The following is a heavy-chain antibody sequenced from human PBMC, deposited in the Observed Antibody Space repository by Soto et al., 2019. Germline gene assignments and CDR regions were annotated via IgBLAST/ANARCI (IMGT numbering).Heavy chain of an antibody. J-gene: IGHJ5*02. CDR2: INSDGSRT. V-gene: IGHV3-74*01. CDR1: GSTFSSYW. Sequence: EVRLVESGGGLVQPGESLRLSCTASGSTFSSYWMHWVRQAPGKGLVWVSRINSDGSRTNYADSVKGRFTISRDNAKNTLYLQMNSLRADDAAVYYFALSNWCLIDPLGQGILVIVSS. CDR3: ALSNWCLIDP. D-gene: IGHD2-15*01.